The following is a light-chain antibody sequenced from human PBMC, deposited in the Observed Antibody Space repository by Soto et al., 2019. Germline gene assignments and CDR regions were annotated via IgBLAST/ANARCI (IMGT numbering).Light chain of an antibody. Sequence: DIQMTQSPSSLSASVGDRVTITCRASQGISNYLAWYQQKPGKVPKLLIYAASTLQSGVPSRFSGSGSGTDFTLTIISLQAEDLATYYCQKYNSALIFTFGPGTKVDI. V-gene: IGKV1-27*01. J-gene: IGKJ3*01. CDR3: QKYNSALIFT. CDR1: QGISNY. CDR2: AAS.